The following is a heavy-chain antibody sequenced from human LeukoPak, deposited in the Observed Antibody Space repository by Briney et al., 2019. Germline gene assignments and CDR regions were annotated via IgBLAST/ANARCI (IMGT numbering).Heavy chain of an antibody. J-gene: IGHJ4*02. V-gene: IGHV5-51*01. CDR3: VRQGLQSGTYPAY. CDR2: IYPGDSDT. CDR1: GYSFTSYW. Sequence: GESLKISCKGSGYSFTSYWIGWVRQMPGKGLEWMGIIYPGDSDTRYSPSFQGRVTISADKSVTTAYLEWNSLEASDTAMYYCVRQGLQSGTYPAYWGPGTLVTVSS. D-gene: IGHD1-26*01.